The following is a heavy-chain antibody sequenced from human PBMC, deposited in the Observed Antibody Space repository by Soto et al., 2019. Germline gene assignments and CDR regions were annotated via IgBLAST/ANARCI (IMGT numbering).Heavy chain of an antibody. J-gene: IGHJ4*02. CDR3: ARGGDYYDSSGYYPFIDY. CDR1: GYTFTSYG. D-gene: IGHD3-22*01. CDR2: ISAYNGNT. V-gene: IGHV1-18*01. Sequence: GASVKVSCKASGYTFTSYGISWVRQAPGQGLEWMGWISAYNGNTNYAQKLQGRVTMTTDTSTSTAYMELRSLRSDDTAVYYCARGGDYYDSSGYYPFIDYWGQGTLVTVSS.